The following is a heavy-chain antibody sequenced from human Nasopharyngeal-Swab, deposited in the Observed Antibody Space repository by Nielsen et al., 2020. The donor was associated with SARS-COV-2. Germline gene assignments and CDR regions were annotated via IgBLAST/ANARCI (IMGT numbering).Heavy chain of an antibody. Sequence: GGSLRLYCKGSGYSFTSYWISWVRQMPGKGLEWMGRIDPSNSYTNYSPSFQGHVTISADKSISTAYLQWSSLKASDTAMYYCARLVVCSGGSCYSGDVSWFDPWGQGTLVTVSS. V-gene: IGHV5-10-1*01. J-gene: IGHJ5*02. CDR3: ARLVVCSGGSCYSGDVSWFDP. D-gene: IGHD2-15*01. CDR2: IDPSNSYT. CDR1: GYSFTSYW.